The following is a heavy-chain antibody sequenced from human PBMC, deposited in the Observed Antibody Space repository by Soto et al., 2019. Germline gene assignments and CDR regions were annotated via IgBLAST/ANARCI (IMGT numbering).Heavy chain of an antibody. CDR2: INRDGSTI. CDR3: ARVADCTYSSNCNGRAAFDM. D-gene: IGHD6-13*01. CDR1: GFTLSSHW. V-gene: IGHV3-74*01. Sequence: EVQLVESGGGLAQPGGSLRLSCAASGFTLSSHWMHWVRQAPGKGLAWVSRINRDGSTINYDDSVRGRYTISRDNAKNTLSLQMNSRRAEDTAVYYCARVADCTYSSNCNGRAAFDMWGQGTMVTVSS. J-gene: IGHJ3*02.